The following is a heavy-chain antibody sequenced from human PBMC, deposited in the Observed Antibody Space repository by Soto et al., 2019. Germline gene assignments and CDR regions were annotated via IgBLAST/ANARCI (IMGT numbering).Heavy chain of an antibody. CDR3: ARDRAGYKAYDP. V-gene: IGHV4-30-4*01. J-gene: IGHJ5*02. CDR1: GGSISSGDSY. Sequence: QVQLQESGPGLVKPSQTLSLSCTVSGGSISSGDSYWSWIRQPPGKGLEWIGYVFYSGSAYYNPSLKSRVTMSVDTSKNQFSIKLNSVTAADTAMYFCARDRAGYKAYDPWGQGTLVTVAS. CDR2: VFYSGSA. D-gene: IGHD5-12*01.